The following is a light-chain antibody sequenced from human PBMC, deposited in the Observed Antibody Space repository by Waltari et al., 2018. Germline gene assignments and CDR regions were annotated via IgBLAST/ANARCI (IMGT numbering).Light chain of an antibody. J-gene: IGKJ1*01. CDR3: QEYNRFST. V-gene: IGKV1-5*01. Sequence: DIQLTQSPSMLSASVGDRVTITCRASQRIRGWLARYQMKPGLAPKLLIYDASNLGDGIPSRFSGSGFGTNFTLTINSLQPDDFATYYCQEYNRFSTFGLGTKV. CDR2: DAS. CDR1: QRIRGW.